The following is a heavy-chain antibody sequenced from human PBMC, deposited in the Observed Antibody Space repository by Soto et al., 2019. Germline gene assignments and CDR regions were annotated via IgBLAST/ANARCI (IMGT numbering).Heavy chain of an antibody. Sequence: QVQLVQSGAEVKKPGSSVKVSCKASGGTFSSYAISWVRQAPEQGLEWMGGIIPIFGTANYAQKFQGRVTITADKSTSTAYMELSSLRSEDTAVYYCARASRGCSGGSCYYYYYGMDVWGQGTTVTVSS. V-gene: IGHV1-69*06. CDR3: ARASRGCSGGSCYYYYYGMDV. J-gene: IGHJ6*02. CDR2: IIPIFGTA. D-gene: IGHD2-15*01. CDR1: GGTFSSYA.